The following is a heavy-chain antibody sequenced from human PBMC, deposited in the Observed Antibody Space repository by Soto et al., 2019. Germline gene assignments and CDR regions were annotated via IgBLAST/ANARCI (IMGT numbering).Heavy chain of an antibody. D-gene: IGHD3-22*01. V-gene: IGHV1-18*04. CDR1: GYTFTSYG. CDR3: ARGSLPYYYDSSCYYPPDY. CDR2: ISAYNGNT. Sequence: QVQLVQSGAEVKKPGASVKVSCKASGYTFTSYGISWVRQAPGQGLEWMGWISAYNGNTNYAQKLQGRVTMTTDTSTSTAYMELRSLRSDDTAVYYCARGSLPYYYDSSCYYPPDYWGQGTLVTVSS. J-gene: IGHJ4*02.